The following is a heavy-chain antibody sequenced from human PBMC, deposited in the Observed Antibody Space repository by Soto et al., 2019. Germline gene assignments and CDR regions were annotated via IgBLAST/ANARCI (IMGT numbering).Heavy chain of an antibody. V-gene: IGHV3-33*01. D-gene: IGHD3-3*01. J-gene: IGHJ4*02. CDR1: GFTFSSYG. CDR2: IWNDGSNK. Sequence: QVQLVESGGGVVQPGRSLRLSCAASGFTFSSYGMHWVRQAPGKGLEWVAVIWNDGSNKYNADSVKGRFTISRDNSKNTRYLQMNSLRAEDTAVYYCAREFWSGPFDYWGQGTLVTVSS. CDR3: AREFWSGPFDY.